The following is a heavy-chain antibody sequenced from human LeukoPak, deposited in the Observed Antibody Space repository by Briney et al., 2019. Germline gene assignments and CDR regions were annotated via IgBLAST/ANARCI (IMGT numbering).Heavy chain of an antibody. D-gene: IGHD1-1*01. Sequence: GASVKVSRKASGYTFTSYGISWVRQAPGQGLEWMGWISAYNGNTNYAQKLQGRVTMTTDTSTSTAYMELRSLRSDDTAVYYCARDTRDEDYYYYYGMDVWGQGTTVTVSS. CDR1: GYTFTSYG. CDR3: ARDTRDEDYYYYYGMDV. J-gene: IGHJ6*02. V-gene: IGHV1-18*01. CDR2: ISAYNGNT.